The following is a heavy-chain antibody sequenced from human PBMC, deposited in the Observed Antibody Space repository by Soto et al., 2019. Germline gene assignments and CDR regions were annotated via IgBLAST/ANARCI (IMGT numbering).Heavy chain of an antibody. CDR1: GFTFSSYA. J-gene: IGHJ4*02. Sequence: PGGSLRLSCAASGFTFSSYAMSWVRQAPGEGLEWVSAISGSGGSTYYADSVKGRFTISRDNSKNTLYLQMNSLRAEDTAVYYCAKTAPSYYPKQKKTYYFDYWGQGTLVTVSS. CDR2: ISGSGGST. V-gene: IGHV3-23*01. D-gene: IGHD3-10*01. CDR3: AKTAPSYYPKQKKTYYFDY.